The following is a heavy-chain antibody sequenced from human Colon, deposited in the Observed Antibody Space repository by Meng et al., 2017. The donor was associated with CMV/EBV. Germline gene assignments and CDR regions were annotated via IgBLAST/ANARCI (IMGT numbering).Heavy chain of an antibody. Sequence: SETLSLTCTVSGGSISSYHWSWIRQPPGKGLEWIGYIYYSGSTYYNSPLKSRVTISADTSTNQFSLKLNSVTAADTAVYYGARSVGGVRGVKGLTFWLDPWGQGTLVTVSS. CDR2: IYYSGST. V-gene: IGHV4-59*01. D-gene: IGHD3-10*01. CDR1: GGSISSYH. CDR3: ARSVGGVRGVKGLTFWLDP. J-gene: IGHJ5*02.